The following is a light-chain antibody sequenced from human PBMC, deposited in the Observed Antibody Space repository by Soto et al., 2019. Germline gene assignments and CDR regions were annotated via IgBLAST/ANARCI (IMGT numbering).Light chain of an antibody. Sequence: QSALTQPASVSGSPGQAITISCTGTSSDVGGYNYVSWYQQHPDKAPKLMIYDVSNRPSGVSNRFSGSKSGNTASLTISGLQAEDEAYYYCSSYTSSSTVVFGGGTKVTVL. J-gene: IGLJ2*01. CDR2: DVS. CDR3: SSYTSSSTVV. V-gene: IGLV2-14*01. CDR1: SSDVGGYNY.